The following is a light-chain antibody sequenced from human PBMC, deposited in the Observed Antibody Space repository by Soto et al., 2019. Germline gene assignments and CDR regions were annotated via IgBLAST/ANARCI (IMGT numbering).Light chain of an antibody. V-gene: IGKV2D-29*02. CDR2: EVS. CDR3: MQSTQLPPT. CDR1: QNIDIY. Sequence: MTQSPSSLSASVGDTVTITCRASQNIDIYLNWYLQKPGQSPQLLIYEVSTRVSGVPDRFSGSGSGTDFTLEISRVETDDVGIYYCMQSTQLPPTFGQGTRLEIK. J-gene: IGKJ5*01.